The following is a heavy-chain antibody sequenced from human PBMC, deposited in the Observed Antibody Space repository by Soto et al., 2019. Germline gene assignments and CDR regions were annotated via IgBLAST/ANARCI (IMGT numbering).Heavy chain of an antibody. V-gene: IGHV3-23*01. Sequence: GGSLRLSCVASGIEFSNYAMSWVRQAPGRGLEWVSISSASGRSRYHADSVKGRFTISRDNSKNTLYLHMTNLRAEDTAVYYCAKDGNWLDVYFDVWGQGTPVTVSS. J-gene: IGHJ4*02. CDR1: GIEFSNYA. CDR2: SSASGRSR. CDR3: AKDGNWLDVYFDV. D-gene: IGHD6-19*01.